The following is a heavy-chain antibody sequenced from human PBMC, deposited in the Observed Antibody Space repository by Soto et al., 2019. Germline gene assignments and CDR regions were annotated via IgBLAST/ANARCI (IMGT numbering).Heavy chain of an antibody. V-gene: IGHV4-39*01. J-gene: IGHJ6*02. D-gene: IGHD2-2*01. CDR1: GGSISSGPYS. CDR2: FHYSEST. CDR3: ARLRGYCSSTRCYGDYGMDV. Sequence: QLQLQESGPGLVKSSETLSLTCTVSGGSISSGPYSWGWIRQPPGEGLEWIGTFHYSESTYYNPSLESRVTISVDTSKNPFSLKVTSVTVADTAVYYCARLRGYCSSTRCYGDYGMDVWGQGTTVTVSS.